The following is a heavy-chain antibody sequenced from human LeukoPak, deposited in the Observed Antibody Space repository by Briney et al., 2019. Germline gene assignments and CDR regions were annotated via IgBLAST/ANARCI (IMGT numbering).Heavy chain of an antibody. J-gene: IGHJ5*02. CDR2: INPSGGST. CDR1: GYTFTGYY. V-gene: IGHV1-46*01. D-gene: IGHD2-15*01. Sequence: ASVKVSCKASGYTFTGYYMHWVRQAPGQGLEWMGIINPSGGSTSYAQKFQGRVTMTRDMSTSTVYMELSSLRSEDTAVYYCARVPRCSGGSCYRKNSNWFDPWGQGTLVTVSS. CDR3: ARVPRCSGGSCYRKNSNWFDP.